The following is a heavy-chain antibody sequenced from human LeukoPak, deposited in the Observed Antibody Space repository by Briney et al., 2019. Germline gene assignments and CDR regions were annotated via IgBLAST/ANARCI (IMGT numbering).Heavy chain of an antibody. J-gene: IGHJ4*02. Sequence: SETLSLTCTVSGDSISSSNYYWGWIRQPPGKGLEWIGTMYYSGSTDYNPSLKSRVTISIDTSKNQFSLKLSSVTAADTAVYYCARHSVYDSRGYRGGRDFYYFDYWGQGTLVTVSS. CDR1: GDSISSSNYY. D-gene: IGHD3-22*01. V-gene: IGHV4-39*01. CDR3: ARHSVYDSRGYRGGRDFYYFDY. CDR2: MYYSGST.